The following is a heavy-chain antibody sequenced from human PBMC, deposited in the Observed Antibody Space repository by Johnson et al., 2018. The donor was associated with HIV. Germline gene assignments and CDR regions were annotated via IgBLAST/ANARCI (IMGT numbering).Heavy chain of an antibody. D-gene: IGHD6-13*01. V-gene: IGHV3-7*03. CDR3: TTDWYSSSWYGALDAFDI. Sequence: MMLVESGGGLVQPGGSLRLSCAASGFTFSNYWMSWVRQAPGKGLEWVANIKQDGSEKYYVDSVKGRFTISRDNAKNSLYLQMNSLKTEDTAVYYCTTDWYSSSWYGALDAFDIWGQGTMVTVSS. CDR1: GFTFSNYW. CDR2: IKQDGSEK. J-gene: IGHJ3*02.